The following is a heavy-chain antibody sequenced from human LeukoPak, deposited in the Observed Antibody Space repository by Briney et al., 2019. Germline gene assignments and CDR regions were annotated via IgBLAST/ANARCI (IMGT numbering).Heavy chain of an antibody. CDR1: GFTFSSYA. D-gene: IGHD3-10*01. V-gene: IGHV3-23*01. CDR2: ISGSGGST. CDR3: ARDRNNYLGGYYYYGMDV. J-gene: IGHJ6*02. Sequence: PGGSLRLSCAASGFTFSSYAMSWVRQAPGKGLEWVSAISGSGGSTYYADSAKGRFTISRDNSKNTLYLQMNSLRAEDTAVYYCARDRNNYLGGYYYYGMDVWGQGTTVTVSS.